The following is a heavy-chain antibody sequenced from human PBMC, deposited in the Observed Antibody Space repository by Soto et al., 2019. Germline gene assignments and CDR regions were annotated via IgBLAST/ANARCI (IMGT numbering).Heavy chain of an antibody. V-gene: IGHV3-48*03. CDR2: ISTSGSTI. J-gene: IGHJ4*02. CDR3: ARVPGDYGSYYFDY. Sequence: GGSLRLSCAASGFTFANFEMNWVRQAPGKGLEWVSHISTSGSTIYYADSLKGRFTISRDNAKNSLYLQMHSLRAEDTAVYYCARVPGDYGSYYFDYWGQGTLVTVSS. CDR1: GFTFANFE. D-gene: IGHD4-17*01.